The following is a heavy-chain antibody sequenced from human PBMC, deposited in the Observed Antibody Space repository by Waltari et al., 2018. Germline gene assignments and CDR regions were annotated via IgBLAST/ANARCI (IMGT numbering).Heavy chain of an antibody. CDR3: AKSGGSGSYHTTDAFDI. V-gene: IGHV3-30*18. CDR2: IWYDGSNK. Sequence: QVQLVESGGGVVQPGRSLRLSCAASGFTFSSYGMHWVRQAPRQGLEWVAVIWYDGSNKYYADSVKGRFTISRDNSKNTLYLQMNSLRAEDTAVYYCAKSGGSGSYHTTDAFDIWGQGTMVTVSS. CDR1: GFTFSSYG. J-gene: IGHJ3*02. D-gene: IGHD1-26*01.